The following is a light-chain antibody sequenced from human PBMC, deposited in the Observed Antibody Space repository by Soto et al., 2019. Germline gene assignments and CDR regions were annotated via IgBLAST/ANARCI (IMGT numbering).Light chain of an antibody. CDR3: QQYNNWGRT. CDR1: QSVSSN. CDR2: GSS. Sequence: EIVMTQSPATLSVSPGETATLSCRASQSVSSNLAWYQQKPGQAPRLLIYGSSTRATGIPARFSGSGSGKEFTLTISSMQSEDFAVYYCQQYNNWGRTFGQGTKVDIK. J-gene: IGKJ1*01. V-gene: IGKV3-15*01.